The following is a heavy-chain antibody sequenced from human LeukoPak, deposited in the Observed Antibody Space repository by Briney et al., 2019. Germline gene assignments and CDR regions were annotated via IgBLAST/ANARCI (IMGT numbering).Heavy chain of an antibody. CDR1: GGTFSSYA. V-gene: IGHV1-69*01. D-gene: IGHD5-24*01. CDR2: IIPIFGTA. Sequence: VASVKVSCKASGGTFSSYAISWVRQAPGQGLEWMGGIIPIFGTANYAQKFQGRVTITADESTSTAYMELSSLRSEDTAVYYCARDIRGGDGYNEGLYYWGQGTLVTVSS. CDR3: ARDIRGGDGYNEGLYY. J-gene: IGHJ4*02.